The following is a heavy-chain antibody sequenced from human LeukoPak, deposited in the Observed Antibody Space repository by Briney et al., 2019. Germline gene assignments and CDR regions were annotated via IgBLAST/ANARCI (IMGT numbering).Heavy chain of an antibody. V-gene: IGHV3-7*03. CDR1: GFNFRGFW. CDR2: INSDGSEG. CDR3: ARSSYSSSSSV. J-gene: IGHJ3*01. Sequence: GGSLGLSCAVSGFNFRGFWVSLSRQAPGKGLEWVASINSDGSEGYYADVVKGRFTISRDNAKNSLYLQINSLRAEDTAVYYCARSSYSSSSSVWGQGTMVTVSS. D-gene: IGHD6-6*01.